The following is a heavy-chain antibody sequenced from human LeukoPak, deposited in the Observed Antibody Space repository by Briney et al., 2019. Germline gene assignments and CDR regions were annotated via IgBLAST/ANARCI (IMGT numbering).Heavy chain of an antibody. CDR2: IKQDGSEK. CDR1: GFTFSSYW. CDR3: AKDPDEDAFDI. J-gene: IGHJ3*02. Sequence: GGSLRLSCAASGFTFSSYWMSWDRQAPGKGLEWVAKIKQDGSEKYYVDSVKGRFTISRDNAKNSLYLQMNSLRTEDTALYYCAKDPDEDAFDIWGQGTMVTVSS. V-gene: IGHV3-7*03.